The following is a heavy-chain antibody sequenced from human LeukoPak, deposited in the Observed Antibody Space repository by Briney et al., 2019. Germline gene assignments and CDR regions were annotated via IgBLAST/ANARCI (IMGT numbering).Heavy chain of an antibody. CDR3: ARDRLIVVVIAPSYYMDV. D-gene: IGHD2-21*01. CDR2: INPNSGGT. Sequence: ASVKVSCKASGYTFTGYYMHWVRQAPGRGLEWMGWINPNSGGTNYAQKFQGWVTMTRDTSISTAYMELSRLRSDDTAVYYCARDRLIVVVIAPSYYMDVWGKGTTVTVSS. V-gene: IGHV1-2*04. CDR1: GYTFTGYY. J-gene: IGHJ6*03.